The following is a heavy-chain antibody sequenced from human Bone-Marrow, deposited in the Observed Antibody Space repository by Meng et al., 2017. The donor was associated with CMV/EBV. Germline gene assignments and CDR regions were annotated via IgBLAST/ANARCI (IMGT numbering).Heavy chain of an antibody. CDR1: GDSVSSNSAV. Sequence: LRLSCAISGDSVSSNSAVWNWIRQSPSRGLEWLGRTYFRSKWYDYYAVSVKSRIAINPDTSKNQFSLQLNSVTPEDTAVYYCAREKAGRFDIWGQGTMVTVSS. CDR3: AREKAGRFDI. J-gene: IGHJ3*02. V-gene: IGHV6-1*01. CDR2: TYFRSKWYD.